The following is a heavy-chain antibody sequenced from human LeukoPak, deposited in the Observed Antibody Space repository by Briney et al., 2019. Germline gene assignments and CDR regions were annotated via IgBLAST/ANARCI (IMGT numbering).Heavy chain of an antibody. CDR3: ARDRYGGNAYYYYYGMDV. CDR2: IYSGGST. D-gene: IGHD4-23*01. V-gene: IGHV3-66*01. CDR1: GFTFSSNY. J-gene: IGHJ6*02. Sequence: GVLRLSCAASGFTFSSNYMSWVRQAPGKGLEWVSVIYSGGSTYYADSVKGRFTISRDNSKNTLYLQMNSLRAEDTAVYYCARDRYGGNAYYYYYGMDVWGQGTTVTVSS.